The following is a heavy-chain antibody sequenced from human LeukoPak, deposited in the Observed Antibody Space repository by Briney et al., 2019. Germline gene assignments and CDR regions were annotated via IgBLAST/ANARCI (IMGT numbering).Heavy chain of an antibody. Sequence: SETLSLTCTVSAGSISSYYWTWIRQPPGKGLEWIGYIYYSGSTNYNPSLKSRVTISVDTSKNQFSLKLSSVTAADTAVYYCARATSVTTVDWYFDLWGRGTLVTVSS. CDR1: AGSISSYY. V-gene: IGHV4-59*01. CDR3: ARATSVTTVDWYFDL. D-gene: IGHD4-23*01. J-gene: IGHJ2*01. CDR2: IYYSGST.